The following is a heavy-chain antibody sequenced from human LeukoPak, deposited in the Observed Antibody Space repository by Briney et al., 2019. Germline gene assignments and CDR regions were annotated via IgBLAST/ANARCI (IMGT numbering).Heavy chain of an antibody. CDR3: VKGGSSSHNWSDP. CDR2: IRNDGSKD. Sequence: PGGSLRLSCAASGFTFRDFGMHWVRQAPGKGLEWVAFIRNDGSKDYYPDSVKGRFTISRDNSRTTLYLQMHSLRIEDTAVYYCVKGGSSSHNWSDPWGQGILVTVSS. D-gene: IGHD6-13*01. J-gene: IGHJ5*02. CDR1: GFTFRDFG. V-gene: IGHV3-30*02.